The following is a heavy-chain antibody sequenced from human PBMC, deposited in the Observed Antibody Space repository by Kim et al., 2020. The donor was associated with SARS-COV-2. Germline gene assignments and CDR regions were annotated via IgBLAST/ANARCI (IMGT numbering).Heavy chain of an antibody. D-gene: IGHD6-6*01. V-gene: IGHV3-9*01. Sequence: GGSLRLSCAASGFTFDDYAMHWVRQAPGKGLEWVSGISWNSGSIGYADSVKGRFTISRDNAKNSLYLQMNSLRAEDTALYYCAKDTTYSSSSGGYFDYWGRGALVTLSS. CDR1: GFTFDDYA. CDR3: AKDTTYSSSSGGYFDY. J-gene: IGHJ4*02. CDR2: ISWNSGSI.